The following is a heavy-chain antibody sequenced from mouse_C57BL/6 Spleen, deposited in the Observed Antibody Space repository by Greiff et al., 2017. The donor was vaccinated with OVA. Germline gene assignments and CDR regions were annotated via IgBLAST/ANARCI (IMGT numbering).Heavy chain of an antibody. Sequence: QVQLQQPGAELVRPGSSVKLSCKASGYTFTSYWMHWVKQRPIQGLEWIGNIDPSDSETHYNQKFKDKATLTVDTSSSTAYMQRSSLTSEDSAVYYCARNGRLEGIYYAMDYWGQGTSVTVSS. CDR1: GYTFTSYW. D-gene: IGHD2-4*01. J-gene: IGHJ4*01. CDR3: ARNGRLEGIYYAMDY. V-gene: IGHV1-52*01. CDR2: IDPSDSET.